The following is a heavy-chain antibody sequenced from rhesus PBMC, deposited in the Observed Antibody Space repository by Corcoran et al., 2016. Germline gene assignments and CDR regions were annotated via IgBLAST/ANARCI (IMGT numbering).Heavy chain of an antibody. Sequence: RQSPGKGLEWIGGIDGSGGSTEYNPSLKSRFTISIDTSKNPFSLKLSAVTAPATAVYYCARRSRPRLLYWGQGVLVPVSS. D-gene: IGHD2-15*01. J-gene: IGHJ4*01. V-gene: IGHV4-93*02. CDR2: IDGSGGST. CDR3: ARRSRPRLLY.